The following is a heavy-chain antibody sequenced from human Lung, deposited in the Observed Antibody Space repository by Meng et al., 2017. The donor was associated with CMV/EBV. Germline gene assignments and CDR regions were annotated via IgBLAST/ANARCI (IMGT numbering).Heavy chain of an antibody. CDR3: ARVVTALWGYYFDY. CDR1: GGSISSSNW. V-gene: IGHV4-4*02. D-gene: IGHD2-21*02. CDR2: IYHSGST. J-gene: IGHJ4*02. Sequence: PEAPGPGPVKPSGTLSLTCAVSGGSISSSNWWSWVRQPPGKGLEWIGEIYHSGSTNYNPSLKSRVTISVDKSKNQFSLKLSSVTAADTAVYYCARVVTALWGYYFDYWGQGTLVTVSS.